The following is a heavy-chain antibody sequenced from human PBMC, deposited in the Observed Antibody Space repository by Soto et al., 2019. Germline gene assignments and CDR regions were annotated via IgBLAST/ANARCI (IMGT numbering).Heavy chain of an antibody. CDR3: ARDAPPEDY. J-gene: IGHJ4*02. V-gene: IGHV1-18*01. CDR2: IRAYNGNT. Sequence: QVQLVQSGTEVKKPGASVKVSCKASGYTFTSYGISWVRQAPGQGLEWMGWIRAYNGNTNYARKLQGRVTMPTDTSTSTASMELRSLRSDDTAVYYCARDAPPEDYWGQGTLVTVSS. CDR1: GYTFTSYG.